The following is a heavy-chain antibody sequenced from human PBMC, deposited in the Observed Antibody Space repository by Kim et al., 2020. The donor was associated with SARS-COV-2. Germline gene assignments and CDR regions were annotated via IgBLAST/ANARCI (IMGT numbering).Heavy chain of an antibody. V-gene: IGHV3-21*01. J-gene: IGHJ4*02. CDR3: AGEPPYSAAGTI. D-gene: IGHD6-13*01. Sequence: YYANSVKGRFTISKDNAKNSLYLQMNSLRAEDTAVYYCAGEPPYSAAGTIWGQGTLVTVSS.